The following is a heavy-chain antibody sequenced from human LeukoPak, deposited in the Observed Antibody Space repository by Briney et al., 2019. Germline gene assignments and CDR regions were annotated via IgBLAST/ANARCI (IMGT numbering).Heavy chain of an antibody. J-gene: IGHJ4*02. CDR2: INPNSGGT. D-gene: IGHD5-12*01. CDR3: AKQRIVATTKFGVFDY. Sequence: ASVKVSCKASGYTFTGYYMHWVRQAPGQGLEWMGWINPNSGGTNYAQKFQGRVTMTRDTSISTAYMELSRLRSDDTAVYYCAKQRIVATTKFGVFDYWGQGTLVTVSS. V-gene: IGHV1-2*02. CDR1: GYTFTGYY.